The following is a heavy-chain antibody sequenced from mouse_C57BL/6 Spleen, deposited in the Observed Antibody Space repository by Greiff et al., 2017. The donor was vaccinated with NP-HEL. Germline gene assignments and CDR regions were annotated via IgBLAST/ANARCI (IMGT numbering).Heavy chain of an antibody. D-gene: IGHD1-1*01. CDR2: IDPNSGGT. V-gene: IGHV1-72*01. J-gene: IGHJ1*03. CDR1: GYTFTSYW. CDR3: ARNPTVVPYWYFDV. Sequence: QVQLQQPGAELVKPGASVKLSCKASGYTFTSYWMHWVKQRPGRGLEWIGRIDPNSGGTKYNEKFKSKATLTVDKPSSTAYMQLSSLPSADSAVYYCARNPTVVPYWYFDVWGTGTTVTVSS.